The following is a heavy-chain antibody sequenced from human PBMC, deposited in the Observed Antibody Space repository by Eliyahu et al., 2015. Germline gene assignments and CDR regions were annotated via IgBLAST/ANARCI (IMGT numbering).Heavy chain of an antibody. CDR2: IYWDDDK. CDR1: GXXXSTXGGG. J-gene: IGHJ3*02. D-gene: IGHD3/OR15-3a*01. V-gene: IGHV2-5*02. Sequence: QITLKESGPTLVKPTQTLTLTCTXXGXXXSTXGGGVGWIXQPPGKALXWLALIYWDDDKRYSPSLKSRLTITKDTSKNQVVLTMTNMDPVDTATYYCAHLISADAFDIWGQGTMVTVSS. CDR3: AHLISADAFDI.